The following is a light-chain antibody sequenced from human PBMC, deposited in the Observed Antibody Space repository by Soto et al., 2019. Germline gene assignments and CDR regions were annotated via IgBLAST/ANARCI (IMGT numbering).Light chain of an antibody. V-gene: IGLV2-14*01. J-gene: IGLJ1*01. CDR3: SSYTSSSPLV. Sequence: QSALTQPASVSGSPGQSITISCTGTSSDVGGYNYVSWYQQHPGKAPKLMIYEVSNRPSGVSNRFSGSKSGNTASLTISGLPAEDEADYYCSSYTSSSPLVFGTGTKLTVL. CDR2: EVS. CDR1: SSDVGGYNY.